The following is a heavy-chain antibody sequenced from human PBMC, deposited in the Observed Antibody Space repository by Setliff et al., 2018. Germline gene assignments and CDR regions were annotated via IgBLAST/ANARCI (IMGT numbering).Heavy chain of an antibody. V-gene: IGHV4-4*08. J-gene: IGHJ5*01. CDR1: GASITSYY. CDR2: IHNNGRI. D-gene: IGHD4-4*01. Sequence: SETLSLTCSVSGASITSYYWSWIRQPPGKGLEWIAYIHNNGRIKYNPALKSRVTISLDTSKNQFSLKLSSVTATDTAIYYCAGRDYSGGDSWGHGTLVTVSS. CDR3: AGRDYSGGDS.